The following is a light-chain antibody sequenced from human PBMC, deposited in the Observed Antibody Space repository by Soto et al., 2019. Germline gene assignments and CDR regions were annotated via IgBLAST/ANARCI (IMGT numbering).Light chain of an antibody. J-gene: IGLJ2*01. CDR1: NIGSKS. CDR2: YDS. V-gene: IGLV3-21*04. CDR3: QVWDSSSDHRGVV. Sequence: SYELTQPPSVSVAPGKTARITCGGNNIGSKSVHGYQQKPGQAPVLVIYYDSDRPSGIPERFSGSNSGNTATLTISRVEAGDEADYYCQVWDSSSDHRGVVFGGGTKLTVL.